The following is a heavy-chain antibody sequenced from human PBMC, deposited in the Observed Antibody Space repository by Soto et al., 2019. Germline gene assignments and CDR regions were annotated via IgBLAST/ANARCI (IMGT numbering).Heavy chain of an antibody. V-gene: IGHV4-39*01. J-gene: IGHJ4*02. CDR3: ASHRTFWPFDS. CDR2: IYDSENT. D-gene: IGHD2-8*01. CDR1: GGSVSSNSYS. Sequence: PSETLSLTCTVSGGSVSSNSYSWGWNRQSPGKGLEWIGTIYDSENTYYNPSLLSRVTISVDTSKNEFSLRLRSVTAADTAVYYCASHRTFWPFDSWGQGTVVTVSS.